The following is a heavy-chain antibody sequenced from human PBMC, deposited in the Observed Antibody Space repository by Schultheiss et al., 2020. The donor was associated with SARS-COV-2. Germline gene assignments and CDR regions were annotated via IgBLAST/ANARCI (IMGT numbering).Heavy chain of an antibody. CDR2: IYYSGST. V-gene: IGHV4-59*08. Sequence: SETLSLTCAVYGGSFSGYYWSWIRQPPGKGLEWIGYIYYSGSTYYNPSLKSRVTISVDTSKNQFSLKLSSVTAADTAVYYCARHIPGEKSAFDIWGQGTMVTVSS. J-gene: IGHJ3*02. CDR3: ARHIPGEKSAFDI. D-gene: IGHD3-16*01. CDR1: GGSFSGYY.